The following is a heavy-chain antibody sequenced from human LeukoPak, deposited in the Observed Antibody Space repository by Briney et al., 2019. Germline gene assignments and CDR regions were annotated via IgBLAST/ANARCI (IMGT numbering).Heavy chain of an antibody. CDR3: ARDILTGYAFDI. V-gene: IGHV3-30-3*01. CDR1: GFTLSTYA. Sequence: GGCLRLSCAASGFTLSTYAMHWVRQAPRKGLEWVAFISYHGTNKYCADSAKGRFTISRDNSTNTLYLQMNSLRAEDTALYYCARDILTGYAFDIWGQGTMVTVSS. CDR2: ISYHGTNK. D-gene: IGHD7-27*01. J-gene: IGHJ3*02.